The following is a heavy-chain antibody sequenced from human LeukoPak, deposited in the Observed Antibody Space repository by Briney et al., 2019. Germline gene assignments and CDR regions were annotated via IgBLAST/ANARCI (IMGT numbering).Heavy chain of an antibody. J-gene: IGHJ6*03. CDR2: INPNSGGT. Sequence: ASVKVSCKASGYTFTSYDINWVRQATGQGLEWMGWINPNSGGTNYAQKFQGRVTMTRDTSISTAYMELSRLRSDDTAVYYCARDDAGWRTSIVVVPAAIPNYYMDVWGKGTTVTVSS. D-gene: IGHD2-2*02. CDR1: GYTFTSYD. V-gene: IGHV1-2*02. CDR3: ARDDAGWRTSIVVVPAAIPNYYMDV.